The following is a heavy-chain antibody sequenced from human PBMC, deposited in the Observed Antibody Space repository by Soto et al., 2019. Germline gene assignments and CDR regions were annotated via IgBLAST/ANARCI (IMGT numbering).Heavy chain of an antibody. CDR1: GFTFSNYF. V-gene: IGHV3-23*01. J-gene: IGHJ5*02. Sequence: PGGSLIVSCGAAGFTFSNYFMILVRPAPGKGLEWVSGISGSGGDTHYADSVKGRFTISRDNPRNTLYLQMNSLRAEDTAIYYCEKGYRASSTNSYNDAWGQGTQVTVSS. CDR3: EKGYRASSTNSYNDA. D-gene: IGHD2-2*02. CDR2: ISGSGGDT.